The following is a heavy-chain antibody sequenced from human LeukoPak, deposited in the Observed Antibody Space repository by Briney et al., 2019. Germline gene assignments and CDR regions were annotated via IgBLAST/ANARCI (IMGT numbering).Heavy chain of an antibody. V-gene: IGHV3-11*01. Sequence: PGGSLRLSCAASGFTFSDYYMSWIRQAPGKGLEWVSYISSSGSTIYYADSVKGRFTISRDNAKNSLYLQMNSLRAEDTAVYYCARDRWEPPTHHTSDYWGQGTLVTVSS. CDR1: GFTFSDYY. D-gene: IGHD1-26*01. J-gene: IGHJ4*02. CDR3: ARDRWEPPTHHTSDY. CDR2: ISSSGSTI.